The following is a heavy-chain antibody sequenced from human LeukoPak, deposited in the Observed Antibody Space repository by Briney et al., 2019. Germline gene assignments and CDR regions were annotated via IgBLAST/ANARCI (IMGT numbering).Heavy chain of an antibody. CDR1: GYSISSGYY. V-gene: IGHV4-38-2*02. CDR2: IYHSGST. Sequence: SETLSLTCTVSGYSISSGYYWGWIRQPPGKGLEWIGSIYHSGSTYYNPSLKSRVTISVDTSKNQFSLKLSSVTAADTAVYYCARSNQHTYYYDSSGYGNWYLDLWGRGTLVTVSS. J-gene: IGHJ2*01. CDR3: ARSNQHTYYYDSSGYGNWYLDL. D-gene: IGHD3-22*01.